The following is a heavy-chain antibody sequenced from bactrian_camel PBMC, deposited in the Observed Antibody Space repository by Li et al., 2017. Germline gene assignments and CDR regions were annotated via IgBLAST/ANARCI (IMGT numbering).Heavy chain of an antibody. CDR3: TAVSGY. J-gene: IGHJ6*01. CDR1: GFTFSGYA. CDR2: INAAGSST. D-gene: IGHD3*01. Sequence: QLVESGGGLVQPGGKLRLSCVGSGFTFSGYAMTWVRQAPANGLEWVSTINAAGSSTYYAESVKGRFTISRDNAENTLYLQMNSLKTEDTAVYYCTAVSGYWGQGTQVTVS. V-gene: IGHV3S30*01.